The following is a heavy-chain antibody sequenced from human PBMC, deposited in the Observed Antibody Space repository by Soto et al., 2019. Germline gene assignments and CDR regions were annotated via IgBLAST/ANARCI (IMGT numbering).Heavy chain of an antibody. J-gene: IGHJ4*02. V-gene: IGHV4-34*01. CDR3: AREKFPGLFEY. CDR1: GGSFSGYY. Sequence: SETLSLTCAVYGGSFSGYYWTWIRQPPGTGLEWIGEINHSGSTNYNPSLKSRVTISVDTSKNQFSLKLTSVTAADTAVYYCAREKFPGLFEYWGKGTLVPVSS. CDR2: INHSGST.